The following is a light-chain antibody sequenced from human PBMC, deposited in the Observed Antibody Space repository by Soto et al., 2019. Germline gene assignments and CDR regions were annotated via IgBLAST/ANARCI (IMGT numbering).Light chain of an antibody. CDR1: QSVSSN. V-gene: IGKV3-15*01. J-gene: IGKJ1*01. CDR3: QQYGRSPT. CDR2: GAS. Sequence: EIVMTQSPATLSVSPGERGTISCRASQSVSSNLAWYQQKPGQAPRLLIYGASTRATGIPARFSGSGSGTEFTLTISSLQSEDFVVYYCQQYGRSPTFGQGTKVDIK.